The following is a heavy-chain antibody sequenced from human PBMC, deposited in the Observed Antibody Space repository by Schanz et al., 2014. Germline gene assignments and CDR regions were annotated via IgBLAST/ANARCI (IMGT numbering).Heavy chain of an antibody. CDR2: IRSSSTPI. D-gene: IGHD2-2*01. CDR1: GFTFTNYA. Sequence: VHLLESGGGLVEPGGSLRLSCAASGFTFTNYAMSWVRQAPGKGPEWVSYIRSSSTPIYYADSVKGRFTISRDNSKNTVYLQMNSLRPGDTAVYYCARAGYDADNWFDPWGQGTLVTVSS. V-gene: IGHV3-48*01. CDR3: ARAGYDADNWFDP. J-gene: IGHJ5*02.